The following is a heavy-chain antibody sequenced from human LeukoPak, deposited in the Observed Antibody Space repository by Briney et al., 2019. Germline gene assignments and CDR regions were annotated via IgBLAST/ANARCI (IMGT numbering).Heavy chain of an antibody. CDR1: GFTFSSYS. CDR2: ISSSSSYI. Sequence: PGGSLRLSCAASGFTFSSYSMNWVRQAPGKGLEWVSSISSSSSYIYYADSVKGRFTISRDNAKNSLYLQMNSLRAEDTAVYYCARAFTYYYDSSGYPYFDYWGQGTLVTVSS. CDR3: ARAFTYYYDSSGYPYFDY. D-gene: IGHD3-22*01. V-gene: IGHV3-21*01. J-gene: IGHJ4*02.